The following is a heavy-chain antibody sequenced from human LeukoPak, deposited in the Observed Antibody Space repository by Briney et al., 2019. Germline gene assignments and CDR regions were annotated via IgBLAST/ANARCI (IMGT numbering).Heavy chain of an antibody. J-gene: IGHJ4*02. D-gene: IGHD6-19*01. Sequence: PGGSLRLSCAASGFTFDDYAMHWVRQAPGKGLEWVSLISGDGGSTYYADSVKGRFTISRDNSKNSLYLQMNSLSTEDTALYYCAKDHSVLQWLGDFDYWGQGTLVTVSS. CDR2: ISGDGGST. CDR1: GFTFDDYA. CDR3: AKDHSVLQWLGDFDY. V-gene: IGHV3-43*02.